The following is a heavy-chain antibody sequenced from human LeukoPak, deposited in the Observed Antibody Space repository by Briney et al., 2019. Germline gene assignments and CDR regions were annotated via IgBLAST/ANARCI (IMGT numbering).Heavy chain of an antibody. CDR3: ARDAFSRISVFGVVSDAFDI. V-gene: IGHV3-7*01. CDR2: IKQDGSEK. CDR1: GFTFSSYW. J-gene: IGHJ3*02. D-gene: IGHD3-3*01. Sequence: GGSLRLSCATSGFTFSSYWMSWVRQAPGKGPEWVANIKQDGSEKYYVDSVKGRFTISRDNAKNSLYLQMNSLRAEDTAVYYCARDAFSRISVFGVVSDAFDIWGQGTMVTVSS.